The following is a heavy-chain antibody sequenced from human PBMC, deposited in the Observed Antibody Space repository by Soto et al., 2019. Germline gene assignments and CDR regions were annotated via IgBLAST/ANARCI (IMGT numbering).Heavy chain of an antibody. Sequence: SETLSLTCTVSGGSISNYYWSWIRQPPGRGLEWIGHIFYSGSTNYNPALKSRVTISVDTSKSQFSLKLSSMTAADTAVYYCVRSVILSGGSYKGLIRLHYFDTWGPGTLVTVS. CDR2: IFYSGST. J-gene: IGHJ4*02. CDR3: VRSVILSGGSYKGLIRLHYFDT. CDR1: GGSISNYY. D-gene: IGHD3-3*01. V-gene: IGHV4-59*01.